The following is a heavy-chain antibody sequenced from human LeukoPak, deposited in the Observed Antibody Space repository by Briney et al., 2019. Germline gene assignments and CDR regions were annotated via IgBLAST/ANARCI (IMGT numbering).Heavy chain of an antibody. CDR2: ISVYNGDP. V-gene: IGHV1-18*01. CDR1: GYSFATYG. CDR3: ARAIYDGPRCYPDY. Sequence: ASVKVSCKASGYSFATYGITWVRQAPGQGLEWMGWISVYNGDPNCAQRLQDRVTMTTDTSTNTAYMELRSLTSDDTGIYYCARAIYDGPRCYPDYWGQGSLVTVSS. J-gene: IGHJ4*02. D-gene: IGHD3-16*01.